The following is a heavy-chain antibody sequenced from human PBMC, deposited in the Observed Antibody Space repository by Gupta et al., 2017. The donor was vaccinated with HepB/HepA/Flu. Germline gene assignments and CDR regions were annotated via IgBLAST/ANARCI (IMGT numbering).Heavy chain of an antibody. CDR3: ARGIDSFYMDV. V-gene: IGHV3-30*03. D-gene: IGHD2/OR15-2a*01. CDR1: GSTFDDFG. Sequence: QVQLVESGGGVVQPGRSLRLSCVASGSTFDDFGIHWVRQAPGKGLEWVAAVSYDGSEKFYTDSVKGRFTIFIDNSKNTLFLQMGSLRGEDTAVYYCARGIDSFYMDVWGKGTTVIVSS. J-gene: IGHJ6*03. CDR2: VSYDGSEK.